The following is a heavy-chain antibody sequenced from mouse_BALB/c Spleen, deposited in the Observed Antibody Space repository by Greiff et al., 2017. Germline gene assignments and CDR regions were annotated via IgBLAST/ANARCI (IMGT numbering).Heavy chain of an antibody. D-gene: IGHD1-1*01. Sequence: VQGVESGPGLVAPSQSLSITCTVSGFSLTSYGVHWVRQPPGKGLEWLGVIWAGGSTNYNSALMSRLSISKDNSKSQVFLKMNSLQTDDTAMYYCARDYGSSRPWFAYWGQGTLVTVSA. CDR2: IWAGGST. V-gene: IGHV2-9*02. CDR3: ARDYGSSRPWFAY. CDR1: GFSLTSYG. J-gene: IGHJ3*01.